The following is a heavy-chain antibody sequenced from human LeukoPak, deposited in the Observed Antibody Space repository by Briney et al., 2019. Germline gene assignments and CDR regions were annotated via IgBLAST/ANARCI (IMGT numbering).Heavy chain of an antibody. CDR1: GFTFSDNY. CDR3: ARFIAAPYYFDY. CDR2: ISGNGGVI. D-gene: IGHD6-13*01. V-gene: IGHV3-11*04. J-gene: IGHJ4*02. Sequence: PGGSLRLSCAASGFTFSDNYMTWVRQAPGKGLEWLSYISGNGGVIQYADSVKGRFTISRDNAKNLLYLQMNSLRAEDTAVYYCARFIAAPYYFDYWGRGTLVTVSS.